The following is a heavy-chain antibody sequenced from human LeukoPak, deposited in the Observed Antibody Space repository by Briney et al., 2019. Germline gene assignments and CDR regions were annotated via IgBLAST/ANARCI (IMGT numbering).Heavy chain of an antibody. CDR2: IKQDGSEK. CDR1: GFTFSSYW. CDR3: ARDLESDYDYVWGSYRYFDY. Sequence: GGSLRLSCAASGFTFSSYWMSWVRQAPGKGLEWVANIKQDGSEKYYVDSVKGRFTISRDNAKNSLYLQMNSLRAEDTAVYYCARDLESDYDYVWGSYRYFDYWGQGTLVTVSS. V-gene: IGHV3-7*01. J-gene: IGHJ4*02. D-gene: IGHD3-16*02.